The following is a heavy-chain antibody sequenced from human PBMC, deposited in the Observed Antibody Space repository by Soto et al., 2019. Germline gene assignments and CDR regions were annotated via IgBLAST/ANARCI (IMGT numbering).Heavy chain of an antibody. D-gene: IGHD6-19*01. CDR1: GFTFSSYG. Sequence: QVQLVESGGGVVQPGRSLRLSCAASGFTFSSYGMHWVRQAPGKGLEWVAVIWYGGSNKYYADSVKGRFTISRDNSKNTLYLQMNSLRAEDTAVYYCARDRYSSGWYDLDYWGQGTLVTVSS. CDR2: IWYGGSNK. J-gene: IGHJ4*02. V-gene: IGHV3-33*01. CDR3: ARDRYSSGWYDLDY.